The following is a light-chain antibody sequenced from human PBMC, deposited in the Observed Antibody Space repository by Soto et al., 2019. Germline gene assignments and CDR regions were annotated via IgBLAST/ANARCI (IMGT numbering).Light chain of an antibody. Sequence: DIQMTQSPSSLSASVGDRVTITCRASQGISNYLAWYQQKPGKVPKLLIYAASTLQSGVPSRFSGSGSGTDFTLTIISLQHEDVATYYCQKYNSAPRTCGQGTKVEIK. CDR1: QGISNY. CDR2: AAS. CDR3: QKYNSAPRT. J-gene: IGKJ1*01. V-gene: IGKV1-27*01.